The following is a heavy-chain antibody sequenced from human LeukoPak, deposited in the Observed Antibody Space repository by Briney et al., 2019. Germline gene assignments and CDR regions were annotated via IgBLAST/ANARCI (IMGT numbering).Heavy chain of an antibody. J-gene: IGHJ6*03. Sequence: SETLSLTCAVYGGSFSGYYWSWICQPPGKGLEWIGEINHSGSTNYNPSLKSRVTISVDTSKNQFSLKLSSVTAADTAVYYCARGARMYSSGWYYYYYYMDVWGKGTTVTVSS. CDR2: INHSGST. V-gene: IGHV4-34*01. CDR1: GGSFSGYY. D-gene: IGHD6-19*01. CDR3: ARGARMYSSGWYYYYYYMDV.